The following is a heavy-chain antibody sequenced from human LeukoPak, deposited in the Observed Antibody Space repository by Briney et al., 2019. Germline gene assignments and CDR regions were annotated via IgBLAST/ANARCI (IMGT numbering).Heavy chain of an antibody. CDR2: ISTSSSYI. CDR3: AKDSPDYSLDY. Sequence: PGGSLRLSCAASGFTFSSYSMNWVRQAPGKGLEWVSSISTSSSYINYADTVKGRFTISGDNAKKSLYLQMNSLRAEDTAVYYCAKDSPDYSLDYWGQGTLVTVSS. D-gene: IGHD4-11*01. CDR1: GFTFSSYS. J-gene: IGHJ4*02. V-gene: IGHV3-21*01.